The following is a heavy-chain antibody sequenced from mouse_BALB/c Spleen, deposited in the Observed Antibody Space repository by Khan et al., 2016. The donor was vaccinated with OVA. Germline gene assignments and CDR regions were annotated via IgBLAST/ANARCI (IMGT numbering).Heavy chain of an antibody. D-gene: IGHD2-10*01. CDR2: ILPGSGST. V-gene: IGHV1-9*01. Sequence: VQLQESGAELMKPGASVKISCKATGYTFSSYWIEWVKQRPGHGLEWIGEILPGSGSTNYNEKFKDKVTFTADTSSTTAYLQLSSLTSEDSAVYYGARGTYYGSNSWFGYWGQGTLVTVSA. CDR1: GYTFSSYW. CDR3: ARGTYYGSNSWFGY. J-gene: IGHJ3*01.